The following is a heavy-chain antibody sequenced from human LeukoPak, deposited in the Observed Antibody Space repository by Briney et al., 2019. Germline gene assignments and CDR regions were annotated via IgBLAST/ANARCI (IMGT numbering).Heavy chain of an antibody. D-gene: IGHD1-26*01. J-gene: IGHJ4*02. CDR2: INPSTGDT. CDR3: VREGLRIVFDY. Sequence: ASVKVSCKASGYTFTSYYVHWVRQAPGQGPEWMGLINPSTGDTICAQKFQGRVTLTRDTSTSTVYLELSSLRSEDTGVYFCVREGLRIVFDYWGQGTLVTVSS. V-gene: IGHV1-46*01. CDR1: GYTFTSYY.